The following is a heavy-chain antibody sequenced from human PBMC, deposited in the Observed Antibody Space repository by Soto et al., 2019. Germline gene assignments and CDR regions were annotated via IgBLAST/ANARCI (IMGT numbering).Heavy chain of an antibody. CDR1: GYTLTAKY. CDR2: INASSGGT. V-gene: IGHV1-2*02. Sequence: SVRVSFTASGYTLTAKYLHWVRQAPGQGLEWMGWINASSGGTKEAEKFRGRVTMTRDTSISAAYVELSRLTSDDTAVYYCAKGGSSWTEWFDPWGQGTLVTVSS. J-gene: IGHJ5*02. D-gene: IGHD6-13*01. CDR3: AKGGSSWTEWFDP.